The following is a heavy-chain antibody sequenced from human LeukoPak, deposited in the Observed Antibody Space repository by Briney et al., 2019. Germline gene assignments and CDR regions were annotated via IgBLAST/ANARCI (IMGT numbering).Heavy chain of an antibody. Sequence: TSETLSLTCAVYGGSFSGYYWTWIRQPPGKGLEWIGEINHSGSTNYNPSLKSRVTISVDTSKNQFSLKLSSVTAADTAVYYCARARPKTIFGVHMDVWGKGTTVTVSS. CDR1: GGSFSGYY. V-gene: IGHV4-34*01. J-gene: IGHJ6*03. D-gene: IGHD3-3*01. CDR2: INHSGST. CDR3: ARARPKTIFGVHMDV.